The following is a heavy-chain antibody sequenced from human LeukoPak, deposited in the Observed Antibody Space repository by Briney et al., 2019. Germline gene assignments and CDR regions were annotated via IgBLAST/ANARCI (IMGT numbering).Heavy chain of an antibody. CDR3: ARDSYYYGSGSYYNVSFDY. J-gene: IGHJ4*02. Sequence: PSETLSLTCAVYGGSFSSYYWSWIRQPPGKGLEWIGEINHSGSTNYNPSLKSRVTISVDTSKNQFSLKLSSVTAADTAVYYCARDSYYYGSGSYYNVSFDYWGQGTLVTVSS. CDR2: INHSGST. D-gene: IGHD3-10*01. CDR1: GGSFSSYY. V-gene: IGHV4-34*01.